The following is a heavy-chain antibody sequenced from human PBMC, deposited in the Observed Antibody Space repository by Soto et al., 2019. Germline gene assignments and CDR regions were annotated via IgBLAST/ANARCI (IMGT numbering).Heavy chain of an antibody. J-gene: IGHJ6*02. CDR3: ASEVSSTDGMDV. Sequence: SETLSLTCTVSGDSSVSSSSYYWGWIRQPPGKGLEWIGSIYYTGNTFYSPSFRSRLTISVDTSKSEFSLKLRSVTAADTATYYCASEVSSTDGMDVWGQGTTVTV. CDR1: GDSSVSSSSYY. V-gene: IGHV4-39*01. D-gene: IGHD2-15*01. CDR2: IYYTGNT.